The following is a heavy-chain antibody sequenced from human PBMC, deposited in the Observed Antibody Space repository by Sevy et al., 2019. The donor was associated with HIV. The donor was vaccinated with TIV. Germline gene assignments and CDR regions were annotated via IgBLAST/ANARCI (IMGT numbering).Heavy chain of an antibody. Sequence: GGSLRLSCAASGFTFRGYVMSWVRQAPGKGLEWVSGISASGGSTYYADSVKGRFTISRDTSRNTLDLQMDSLRADDTAVYYCAKAKTVAAGFDYWGQGTLVTVSS. J-gene: IGHJ4*02. CDR2: ISASGGST. CDR1: GFTFRGYV. D-gene: IGHD2-15*01. V-gene: IGHV3-23*01. CDR3: AKAKTVAAGFDY.